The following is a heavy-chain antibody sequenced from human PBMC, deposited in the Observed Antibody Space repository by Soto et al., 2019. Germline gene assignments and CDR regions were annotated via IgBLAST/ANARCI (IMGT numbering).Heavy chain of an antibody. CDR3: ARGNYDSSGLDDYYYYGMDV. Sequence: GGSLRLSCAASGFTFSSYGMHWVRQAPGKGLEWVAVIWYDGSNKYYADSVKGRFTISRDNSKNTLYLQMNSLRAEDTAVYYCARGNYDSSGLDDYYYYGMDVWGQGTTVTVSS. CDR1: GFTFSSYG. V-gene: IGHV3-33*01. J-gene: IGHJ6*02. CDR2: IWYDGSNK. D-gene: IGHD3-22*01.